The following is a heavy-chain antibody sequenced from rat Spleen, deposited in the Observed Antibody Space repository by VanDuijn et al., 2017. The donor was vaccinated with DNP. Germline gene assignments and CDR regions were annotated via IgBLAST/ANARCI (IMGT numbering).Heavy chain of an antibody. Sequence: QVQLKESGPGLVQPSQTLSLACTVSGFSLTSYHVHWVRQPPGKGLEWMGVIWNTGGTRFNSTLKSRLSINKDTSKSQVFLKVNSLQTEDTATYYCARDRDYGSWYFDFWGPGTMVTVSS. CDR2: IWNTGGT. J-gene: IGHJ1*01. CDR3: ARDRDYGSWYFDF. D-gene: IGHD1-3*01. CDR1: GFSLTSYH. V-gene: IGHV2-41*01.